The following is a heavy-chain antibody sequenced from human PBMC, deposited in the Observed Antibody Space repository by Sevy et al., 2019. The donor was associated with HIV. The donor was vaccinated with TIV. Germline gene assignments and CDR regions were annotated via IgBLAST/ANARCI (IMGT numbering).Heavy chain of an antibody. CDR1: GGSFSGYY. Sequence: SETLSLTCAVYGGSFSGYYWSWIRQPPGKGLEWIGEINHSGSTNYNPSLKSRVTISVDTSKNQFSLKLSSVTAADTAVNYCATRDTPDIAAAGTFWFDPWGQGTLVTVSS. CDR2: INHSGST. D-gene: IGHD6-13*01. CDR3: ATRDTPDIAAAGTFWFDP. J-gene: IGHJ5*02. V-gene: IGHV4-34*01.